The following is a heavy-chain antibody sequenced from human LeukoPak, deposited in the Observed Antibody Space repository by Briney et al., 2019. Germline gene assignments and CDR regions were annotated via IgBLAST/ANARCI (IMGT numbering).Heavy chain of an antibody. Sequence: GGSLRLSCAASGFTLSDHNMDWVRQAPGQGLEWVGRTRNKANNYTTEYAASVKGRFTISRDNSNKSLHLQMNSLKTEDTAVYYCARVSSSWYYDYWGQGTLVTVSS. CDR3: ARVSSSWYYDY. V-gene: IGHV3-72*01. D-gene: IGHD6-13*01. CDR1: GFTLSDHN. CDR2: TRNKANNYTT. J-gene: IGHJ4*02.